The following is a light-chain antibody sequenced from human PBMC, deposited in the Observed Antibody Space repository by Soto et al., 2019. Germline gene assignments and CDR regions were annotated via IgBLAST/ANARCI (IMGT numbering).Light chain of an antibody. J-gene: IGLJ1*01. CDR1: SSDVGSYNL. CDR3: CSYAGSSPYV. Sequence: LTQPASVSGSPGQSITISCTGTSSDVGSYNLVSWYQQHPGKAPKLMIYEGSKRPSGVSNRFSGSKSGNTASLTISWLQAEDEADYYCCSYAGSSPYVFGTGTKVTVL. V-gene: IGLV2-23*01. CDR2: EGS.